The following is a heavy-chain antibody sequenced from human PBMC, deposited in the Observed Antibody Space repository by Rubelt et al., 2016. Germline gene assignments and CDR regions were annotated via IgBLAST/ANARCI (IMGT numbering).Heavy chain of an antibody. V-gene: IGHV1-69*04. Sequence: VSCKASGGTFSSYAISWVRQAPGQGLEWMGRIIPILGIANYAQKFQGRVTITADKSTSTAYMELSSLRSEDTAVYYCARDLSIRTTVTTNYFDYWGQGTLVTVSS. CDR2: IIPILGIA. CDR3: ARDLSIRTTVTTNYFDY. CDR1: GGTFSSYA. D-gene: IGHD4-17*01. J-gene: IGHJ4*02.